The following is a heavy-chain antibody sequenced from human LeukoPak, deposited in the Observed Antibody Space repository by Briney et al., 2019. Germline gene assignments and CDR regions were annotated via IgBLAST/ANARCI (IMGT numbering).Heavy chain of an antibody. CDR1: GFTFSSYW. J-gene: IGHJ5*02. CDR2: IKQDGSEK. Sequence: GGSLRLSCAASGFTFSSYWMSWVRQAPGKGLEWVASIKQDGSEKYYVDSVKGRFTISRDNAKNSLYLQMNSLRAEDTAVYYCARAADTAMVVSWFDPWGQGTLVTVSS. CDR3: ARAADTAMVVSWFDP. V-gene: IGHV3-7*03. D-gene: IGHD5-18*01.